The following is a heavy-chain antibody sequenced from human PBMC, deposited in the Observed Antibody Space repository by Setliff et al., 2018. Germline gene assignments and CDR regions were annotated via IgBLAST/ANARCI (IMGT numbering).Heavy chain of an antibody. J-gene: IGHJ4*02. Sequence: ASVKVSCKASGYTFTNYGIAWVRQAPGQGLEWMGWISVHSGNTFYAPKFQGRVTMTTDASTNTAYMELRGLTSDDTAVYYCSRLVRYCSRTTCQTASGAELWGQGTLVTVSS. D-gene: IGHD2-2*01. CDR2: ISVHSGNT. V-gene: IGHV1-18*01. CDR3: SRLVRYCSRTTCQTASGAEL. CDR1: GYTFTNYG.